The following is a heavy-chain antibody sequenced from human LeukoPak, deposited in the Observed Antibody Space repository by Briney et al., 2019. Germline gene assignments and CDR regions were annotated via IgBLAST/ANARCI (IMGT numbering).Heavy chain of an antibody. CDR3: ARDAPSSPIKLYYFDY. CDR1: GFTFSSYA. CDR2: ISSSSSYI. D-gene: IGHD6-13*01. J-gene: IGHJ4*02. Sequence: PGGSLRLSCAASGFTFSSYAMSWVRQAPGKGLEWVSSISSSSSYIYYADSVKGRFTISRDNAKNSLYLQMNSLRAEDTAVYYCARDAPSSPIKLYYFDYWGQGTLVTVSS. V-gene: IGHV3-21*01.